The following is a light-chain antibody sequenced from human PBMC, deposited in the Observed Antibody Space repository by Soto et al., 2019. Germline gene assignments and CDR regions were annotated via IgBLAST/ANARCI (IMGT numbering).Light chain of an antibody. CDR3: MQALQTPPWT. J-gene: IGKJ1*01. Sequence: DIVMTQSPLSLSVTPGEPASISCRSSQSLLHRNGYNYLDWYVQKPGQSPQLLMYLGSNRASGVPDRFSGSGSGTNYTLKISRVEAEDVGVYYCMQALQTPPWTFGQGTKVQIK. CDR1: QSLLHRNGYNY. CDR2: LGS. V-gene: IGKV2-28*01.